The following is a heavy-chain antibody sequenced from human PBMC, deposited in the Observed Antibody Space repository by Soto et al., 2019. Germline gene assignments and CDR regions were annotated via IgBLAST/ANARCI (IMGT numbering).Heavy chain of an antibody. V-gene: IGHV4-59*01. CDR3: ARTYCSSTTCYDLFDA. Sequence: PSETLSLTCTVSGGSITNYYWTWIRQPPGKGLEWIGYIYYNGNINYNPSLKSWVTISVDTSKNQFSLKLNSVTAADTAVYYCARTYCSSTTCYDLFDAWGQGTLVTVSS. CDR1: GGSITNYY. D-gene: IGHD2-2*01. CDR2: IYYNGNI. J-gene: IGHJ4*02.